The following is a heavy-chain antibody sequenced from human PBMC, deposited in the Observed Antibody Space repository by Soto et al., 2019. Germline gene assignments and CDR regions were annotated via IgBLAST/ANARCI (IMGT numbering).Heavy chain of an antibody. D-gene: IGHD6-19*01. CDR1: GFTFSDYL. CDR2: IKQDGNEK. CDR3: AVGHWLGK. V-gene: IGHV3-7*01. J-gene: IGHJ4*02. Sequence: EVQLVDSGGALVQPGESLRLSCAASGFTFSDYLMTWVRQAPGKGLEWVATIKQDGNEKYYVDSVKGRFTISRDNAKNSLYLQLSGLRAEATAVYYCAVGHWLGKWGQGTLVTVSS.